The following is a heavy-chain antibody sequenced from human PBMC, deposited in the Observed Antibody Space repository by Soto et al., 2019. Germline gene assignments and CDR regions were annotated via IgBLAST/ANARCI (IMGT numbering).Heavy chain of an antibody. J-gene: IGHJ3*01. Sequence: GGSLRLSCAASGFTFRTYAMAWVRQAPGKGMEWVSGISGNGARTYYADSVKGRFTISRDNAKNTLYLQMNSLRADDTAVYYCARSPGGYYIDWGQGTMVTV. CDR2: ISGNGART. CDR1: GFTFRTYA. V-gene: IGHV3-23*01. D-gene: IGHD3-10*01. CDR3: ARSPGGYYID.